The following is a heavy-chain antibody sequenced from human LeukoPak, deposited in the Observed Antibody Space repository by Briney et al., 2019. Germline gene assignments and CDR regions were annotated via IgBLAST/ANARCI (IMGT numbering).Heavy chain of an antibody. CDR1: RYTLTAYY. CDR3: ARGYCSGGTCYLVENWLDP. D-gene: IGHD2-15*01. Sequence: ASVKVSCKASRYTLTAYYIYWVRQAPGQGLEWMGRINPNSGGTDYAQNFQGRVTMTRDTSISTAYMELSRLSSDDTAVYYCARGYCSGGTCYLVENWLDPWGQGTLVTVSS. J-gene: IGHJ5*02. V-gene: IGHV1-2*06. CDR2: INPNSGGT.